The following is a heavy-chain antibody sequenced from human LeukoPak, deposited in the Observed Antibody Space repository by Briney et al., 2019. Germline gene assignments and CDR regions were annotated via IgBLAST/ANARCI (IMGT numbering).Heavy chain of an antibody. CDR2: ISSSSNTI. Sequence: PGGSLRLSCAASKFTFSSYSMNWVRQAPGKGLEWVSYISSSSNTIYYADSVKGRFTISRDNAKNSLFLQMNSLRAEDTAVYYCARPQYNSGFGAFDIWGQGTMVTISS. D-gene: IGHD6-19*01. CDR1: KFTFSSYS. CDR3: ARPQYNSGFGAFDI. J-gene: IGHJ3*02. V-gene: IGHV3-48*01.